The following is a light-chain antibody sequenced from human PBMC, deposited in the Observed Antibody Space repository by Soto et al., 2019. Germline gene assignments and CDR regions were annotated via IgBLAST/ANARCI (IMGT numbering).Light chain of an antibody. CDR2: DAS. Sequence: EIVMTQSPVTLSVSPGERATLSCRASESVGSNLAWYQQKPGQPPRLLIYDASMRETGVPPRFSGSGSGTECTLTISNLQSEDFAIYFCQKFNKWPWTFGQGTKVESK. V-gene: IGKV3-15*01. CDR3: QKFNKWPWT. CDR1: ESVGSN. J-gene: IGKJ1*01.